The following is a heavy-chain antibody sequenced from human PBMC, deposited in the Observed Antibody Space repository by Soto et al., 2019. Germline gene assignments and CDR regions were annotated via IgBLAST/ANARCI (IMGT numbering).Heavy chain of an antibody. V-gene: IGHV4-61*01. Sequence: QVQLQESGPGLVKPSETLSLTCTVSGGSVSSGSYYWSWIRQPPGKGLEWIGYIYYSGSTNYNPSLKIRVTISVDTSKTQFSLKLSSVTAADTAVYYCARLENDSSGYPNWYFDLWGRGTLVTVSS. J-gene: IGHJ2*01. CDR1: GGSVSSGSYY. CDR2: IYYSGST. CDR3: ARLENDSSGYPNWYFDL. D-gene: IGHD3-22*01.